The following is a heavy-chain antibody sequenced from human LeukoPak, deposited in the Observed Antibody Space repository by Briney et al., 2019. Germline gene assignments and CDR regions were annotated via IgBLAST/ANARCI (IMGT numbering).Heavy chain of an antibody. D-gene: IGHD1-26*01. CDR2: IFHSGST. CDR3: ARIFLGGIDY. CDR1: GGSISGSY. J-gene: IGHJ4*02. Sequence: PSETLSLTCTVSGGSISGSYWNWIRQSPGKGLEWIGSIFHSGSTYYNPSLKSRISISVDTSKNQFSLKLNSVTATDTAVYYCARIFLGGIDYWGQGTLVIVSS. V-gene: IGHV4-38-2*02.